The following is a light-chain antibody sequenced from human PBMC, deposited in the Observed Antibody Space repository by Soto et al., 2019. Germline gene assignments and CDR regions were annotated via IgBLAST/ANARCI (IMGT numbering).Light chain of an antibody. CDR2: AAS. J-gene: IGKJ4*01. CDR1: QTISTY. CDR3: QQSYSIPFT. V-gene: IGKV1-39*01. Sequence: DIQMTQSPSSLSASVGDRVSITCRASQTISTYLNWYQQKPGKAPNLLIYAASSLQSGVPSRFSGSASGTEFTLTISSLPPEDFATYFCQQSYSIPFTFGGGTKVEIK.